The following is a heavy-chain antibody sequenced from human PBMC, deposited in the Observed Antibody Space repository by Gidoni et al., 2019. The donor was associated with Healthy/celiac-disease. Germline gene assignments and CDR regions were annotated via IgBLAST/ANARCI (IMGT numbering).Heavy chain of an antibody. CDR1: GFTFSSYG. D-gene: IGHD1-26*01. J-gene: IGHJ4*02. CDR3: ARELVGATELGY. CDR2: IWYDGSNK. V-gene: IGHV3-33*01. Sequence: QVQLVESGGGVVQPGRSLRLSCAASGFTFSSYGMHWVRQAPGKGLEWVAVIWYDGSNKYYADSVKGRFTISRDNSKNTLYLQMNSLRAEDTAVYYCARELVGATELGYWGQGTLVTVSS.